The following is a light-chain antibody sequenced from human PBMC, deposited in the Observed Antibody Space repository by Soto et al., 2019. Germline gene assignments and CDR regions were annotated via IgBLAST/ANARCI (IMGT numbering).Light chain of an antibody. CDR2: GAS. CDR1: QSVPTNN. J-gene: IGKJ1*01. V-gene: IGKV3-20*01. Sequence: IVLTQSPGTLSSSPVERATLSCRASQSVPTNNLAWYQQRPGQAPRLLIYGASLRATGIPDRFSGSGSGTDFTLTISRLEPEDLAVYYCQQYDGSVWTFGQGTKVDIK. CDR3: QQYDGSVWT.